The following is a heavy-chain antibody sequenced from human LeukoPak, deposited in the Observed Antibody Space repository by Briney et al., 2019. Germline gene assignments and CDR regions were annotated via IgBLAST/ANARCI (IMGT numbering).Heavy chain of an antibody. CDR3: ARDLRTDGMDV. CDR2: ISSSSRYI. J-gene: IGHJ6*04. CDR1: GFTFSSYS. V-gene: IGHV3-21*01. Sequence: PGGSMRLSCAASGFTFSSYSMNWVRQAPGKVLEWVSSISSSSRYIYYADSVKGRFTISRDNAKNSLYLQMNSLRAEDTAVYYCARDLRTDGMDVWGKGTTVTVSS.